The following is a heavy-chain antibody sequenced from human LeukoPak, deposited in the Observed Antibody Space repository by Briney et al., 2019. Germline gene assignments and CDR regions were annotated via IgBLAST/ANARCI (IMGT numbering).Heavy chain of an antibody. D-gene: IGHD3-22*01. J-gene: IGHJ4*02. CDR2: ISAYNGNT. CDR3: ARDRPDYYDSSAYLRGLYSAFGY. Sequence: GASVKVSCKASGYTFTSYGISWVRQAPGQGLEWMGWISAYNGNTKYAQKLQGRVTMTTDTSTSTAYMELRSLRSDDTAVYYCARDRPDYYDSSAYLRGLYSAFGYRGQGTLVTVSS. V-gene: IGHV1-18*01. CDR1: GYTFTSYG.